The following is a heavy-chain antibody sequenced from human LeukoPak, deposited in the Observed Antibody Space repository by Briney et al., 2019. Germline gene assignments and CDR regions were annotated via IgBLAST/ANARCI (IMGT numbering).Heavy chain of an antibody. V-gene: IGHV3-48*03. CDR3: ARSEREVVAASDY. D-gene: IGHD2-15*01. J-gene: IGHJ4*02. CDR1: GFTFSSYE. Sequence: GGSLRLSCAASGFTFSSYEMNWVRQAPGKGLEWVSYISSSGSTIYYADSVKGRFTISRDNAKNSLYLQMNSLRAEDTAVYYCARSEREVVAASDYWGQGTLVTVSS. CDR2: ISSSGSTI.